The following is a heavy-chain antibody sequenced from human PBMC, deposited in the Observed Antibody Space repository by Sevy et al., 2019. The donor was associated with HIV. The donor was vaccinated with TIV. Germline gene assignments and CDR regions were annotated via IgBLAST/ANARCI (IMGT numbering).Heavy chain of an antibody. CDR3: AKVSDYYYDSSGYQNFDY. Sequence: GGSLRLSCAASGFTFSSYAMSWVRQAPGKGLEWVSAISGSGDSTYYADSVKGRFTISRDNSKNTLYLQMNSLRAEDTAVYYCAKVSDYYYDSSGYQNFDYWGQGTLVTVSS. D-gene: IGHD3-22*01. V-gene: IGHV3-23*01. CDR1: GFTFSSYA. J-gene: IGHJ4*02. CDR2: ISGSGDST.